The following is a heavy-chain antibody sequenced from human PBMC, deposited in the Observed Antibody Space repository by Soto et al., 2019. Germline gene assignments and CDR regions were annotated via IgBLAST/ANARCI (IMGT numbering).Heavy chain of an antibody. Sequence: QVQLVQSGAEVKKPGASMKVSCKASGYTFTSYDINWVRQATGQGLEWMGWMNPNSGNTGYAQKFQGRVTMTRNTSISTAYMELSSLRSEDTAVYYCAPPGRAAKGYYYMDVWGKGTTVTVSS. J-gene: IGHJ6*03. CDR3: APPGRAAKGYYYMDV. CDR2: MNPNSGNT. CDR1: GYTFTSYD. D-gene: IGHD5-18*01. V-gene: IGHV1-8*01.